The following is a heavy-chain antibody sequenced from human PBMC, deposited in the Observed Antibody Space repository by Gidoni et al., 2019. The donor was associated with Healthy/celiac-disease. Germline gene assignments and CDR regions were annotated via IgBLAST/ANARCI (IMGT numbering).Heavy chain of an antibody. V-gene: IGHV1-69*01. D-gene: IGHD3-22*01. Sequence: QVQLVQSGAEVKKPGSSVKVSCKAFGGTFSRESISWVRQAPGQGLEWMGGIIPLFGTAHYAQKFQGRVTITADEFTRTAYMELSSLRPEDTAVYYCARETGDTSGHSRPLNYWGQGTLVTVSS. J-gene: IGHJ4*02. CDR2: IIPLFGTA. CDR3: ARETGDTSGHSRPLNY. CDR1: GGTFSRES.